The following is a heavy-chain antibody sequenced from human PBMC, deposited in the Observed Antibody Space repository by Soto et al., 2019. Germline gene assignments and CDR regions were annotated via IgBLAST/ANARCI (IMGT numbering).Heavy chain of an antibody. Sequence: QVQLQESGPGLVKPSGTLSLSCAVSGGSISSSTWWSWVRQPQGKGQEWIGEIYNSGSTNYNPSLRSRVTKAVDKSKNEFSQKLSSVTAADTAVYYCARSLVLGTGWFDPWGQGTLVTVSS. CDR3: ARSLVLGTGWFDP. J-gene: IGHJ5*02. CDR2: IYNSGST. V-gene: IGHV4-4*02. D-gene: IGHD3-3*02. CDR1: GGSISSSTW.